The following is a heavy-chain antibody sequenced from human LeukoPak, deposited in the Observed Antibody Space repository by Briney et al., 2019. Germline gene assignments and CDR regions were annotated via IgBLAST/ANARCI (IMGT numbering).Heavy chain of an antibody. CDR3: ARDFGGPNVYWYFDL. Sequence: PSETLSLTCTVSGGSISSYYWSWIRQPPGKGLEWVGYIYYSGSTNYNPSLKSRVTISVDTSKNQFSLKLSSVTAADTAVYYCARDFGGPNVYWYFDLWGRGTLVTVSS. V-gene: IGHV4-59*01. J-gene: IGHJ2*01. CDR2: IYYSGST. D-gene: IGHD2-15*01. CDR1: GGSISSYY.